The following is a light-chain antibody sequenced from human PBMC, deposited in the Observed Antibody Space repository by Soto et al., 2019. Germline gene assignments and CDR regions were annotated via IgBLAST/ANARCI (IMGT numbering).Light chain of an antibody. CDR3: HKYDSAPYT. J-gene: IGKJ2*01. V-gene: IGKV1-27*01. CDR2: LAS. CDR1: QGINSY. Sequence: DIQMTQSPSSLSASVGDRVTITCRTSQGINSYLAWYQQKPGKVPKLLIYLASTLQSGVPSRFSGSGSGTDFTLTISSLQPEDVATYYCHKYDSAPYTFGQGTKL.